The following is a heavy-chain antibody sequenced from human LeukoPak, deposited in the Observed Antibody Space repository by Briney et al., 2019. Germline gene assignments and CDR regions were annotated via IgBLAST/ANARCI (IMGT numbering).Heavy chain of an antibody. CDR2: IKNDGAVK. CDR1: GFTFSYHW. J-gene: IGHJ6*02. CDR3: ARAQGGSYGRDYYYYYGMDV. D-gene: IGHD1-26*01. V-gene: IGHV3-7*01. Sequence: GGSLRLSCAASGFTFSYHWMTWVRQAPGKGLEWVANIKNDGAVKNYVDSVKGRFTISRDNSKNTLYLQMNSLRAEDTAVYYCARAQGGSYGRDYYYYYGMDVWGQGTTVTVSS.